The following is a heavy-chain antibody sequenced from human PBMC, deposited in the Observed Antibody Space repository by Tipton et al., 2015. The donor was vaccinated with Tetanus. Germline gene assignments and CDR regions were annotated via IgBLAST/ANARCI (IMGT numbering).Heavy chain of an antibody. CDR1: GFTFSSYG. CDR3: ARGHYSSSSDGNSDY. V-gene: IGHV3-33*01. J-gene: IGHJ4*02. Sequence: SLRLSCAASGFTFSSYGMHWVRQASGKGLEWVAVIWYDGSNKYYADSVKGRFTISRDNSKNTLYLQMNSLRAEDTAVYYCARGHYSSSSDGNSDYWGQGTLVTVSS. D-gene: IGHD6-6*01. CDR2: IWYDGSNK.